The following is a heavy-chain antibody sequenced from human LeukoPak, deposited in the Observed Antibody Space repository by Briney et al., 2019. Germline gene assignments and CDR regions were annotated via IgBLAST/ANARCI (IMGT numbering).Heavy chain of an antibody. CDR3: ARDGGYYDILTGYYEDAFDI. V-gene: IGHV4-30-2*01. Sequence: SQTLSLTCAVSGGSISGGGYSWSWIRQPPGKGLEWIGYIYHSGSTYYNPSLKSRVTISVDRSKNQFSLKLSSVTAADTAVYYCARDGGYYDILTGYYEDAFDIWGQGTMVTVSS. CDR1: GGSISGGGYS. CDR2: IYHSGST. D-gene: IGHD3-9*01. J-gene: IGHJ3*02.